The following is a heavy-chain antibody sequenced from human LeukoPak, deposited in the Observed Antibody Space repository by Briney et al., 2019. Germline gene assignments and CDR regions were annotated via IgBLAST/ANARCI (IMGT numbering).Heavy chain of an antibody. CDR1: GGSFSGYY. CDR2: INHSGST. V-gene: IGHV4-34*01. Sequence: SETLSLTCAVYGGSFSGYYWSWIRQPPGKGLEWIGEINHSGSTYYNPSLKSRVTISVDTSKNQFSLKLSSVTAADTAVYYCARQGYYDSSGYRWGQGTLVTVSS. CDR3: ARQGYYDSSGYR. J-gene: IGHJ5*02. D-gene: IGHD3-22*01.